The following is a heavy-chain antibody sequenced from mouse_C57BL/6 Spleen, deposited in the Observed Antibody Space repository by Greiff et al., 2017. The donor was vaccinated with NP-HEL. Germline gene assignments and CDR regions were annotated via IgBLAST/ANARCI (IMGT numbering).Heavy chain of an antibody. J-gene: IGHJ4*01. CDR1: GYTFTDYY. Sequence: EVQLQQSGPELVKPGASVKISCKASGYTFTDYYMNWVKQSHGKSLEWIGDINPNNGGTSYNQKFKGKATLTVDKSSSTAYMELRSLTSEDSAVYYCARSEEATGYYYAMDYWGQGTSVTVSS. CDR2: INPNNGGT. D-gene: IGHD3-2*02. CDR3: ARSEEATGYYYAMDY. V-gene: IGHV1-26*01.